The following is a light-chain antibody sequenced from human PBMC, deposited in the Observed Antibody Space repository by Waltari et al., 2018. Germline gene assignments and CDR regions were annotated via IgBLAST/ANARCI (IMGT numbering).Light chain of an antibody. J-gene: IGKJ1*01. Sequence: DIVMTQTPHSLAVSLDERATIKCKSSQSVLYSSNNENYLAWYQQKPGQPPKLLIIWASIRESGVPDRFTGSGSGTDFTLTISSLQAEDVAVYYCQQYYNTPLTFGQGTKVEIK. CDR3: QQYYNTPLT. V-gene: IGKV4-1*01. CDR1: QSVLYSSNNENY. CDR2: WAS.